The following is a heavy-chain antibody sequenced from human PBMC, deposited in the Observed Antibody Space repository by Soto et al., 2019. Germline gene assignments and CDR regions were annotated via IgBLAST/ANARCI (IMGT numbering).Heavy chain of an antibody. V-gene: IGHV1-18*01. Sequence: QVQLAQSANEVKKPGASVRVSCKAAGYTFIRYGIAWVRQAPGQGLEWRGWISPYNDYTVHAQKFQGRVSMTADTTTRTVYMNLRGLKSDDTAVYYCARGGYYDNSWGKLSHYGLDVWGQGTSVSVSS. J-gene: IGHJ6*02. CDR1: GYTFIRYG. D-gene: IGHD3-16*01. CDR2: ISPYNDYT. CDR3: ARGGYYDNSWGKLSHYGLDV.